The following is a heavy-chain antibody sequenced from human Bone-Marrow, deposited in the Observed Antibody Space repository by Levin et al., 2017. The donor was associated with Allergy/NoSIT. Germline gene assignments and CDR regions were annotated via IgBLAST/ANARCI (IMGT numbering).Heavy chain of an antibody. V-gene: IGHV3-30-3*01. CDR3: VRSRRIAVAGSHHYHRMNV. D-gene: IGHD6-19*01. CDR1: GFTFSSHT. J-gene: IGHJ6*02. CDR2: ISYDGGDK. Sequence: GGSLRLSCAPSGFTFSSHTLHWVRQAPGKGLEWVALISYDGGDKDHADSVKGRFTISRDNSKNTLFLQMNSLRAEDTAVYYCVRSRRIAVAGSHHYHRMNVWGQGTAVTVSS.